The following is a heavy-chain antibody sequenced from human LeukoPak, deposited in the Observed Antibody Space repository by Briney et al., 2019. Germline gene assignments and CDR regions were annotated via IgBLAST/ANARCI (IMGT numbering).Heavy chain of an antibody. CDR1: RFTFSSYW. CDR3: ASGSSGDY. J-gene: IGHJ2*01. V-gene: IGHV3-7*02. CDR2: IKEDGSEK. D-gene: IGHD6-25*01. Sequence: PGGSLRLSCAASRFTFSSYWMTWVRQAPGKGLEWVANIKEDGSEKYYVDSVKGRFTISRDNAKNSLYLQMNSLRVEDTAVYYCASGSSGDYWGRGTLVTVSS.